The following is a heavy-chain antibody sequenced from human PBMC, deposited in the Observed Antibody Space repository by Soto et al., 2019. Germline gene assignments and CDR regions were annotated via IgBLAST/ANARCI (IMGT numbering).Heavy chain of an antibody. CDR3: AKAHSSGWTRNYFDY. CDR2: ISGSGGST. D-gene: IGHD6-19*01. J-gene: IGHJ4*02. V-gene: IGHV3-23*01. Sequence: EVQLLESGGGLVQPGGSLRLSCAASGFTFSSYAMSWVRQAPGKGLEWVSAISGSGGSTYYADFVKGRFTISRDNSKNTLYLQMNSLRAEDTAVYYCAKAHSSGWTRNYFDYWGQGTLVTVSS. CDR1: GFTFSSYA.